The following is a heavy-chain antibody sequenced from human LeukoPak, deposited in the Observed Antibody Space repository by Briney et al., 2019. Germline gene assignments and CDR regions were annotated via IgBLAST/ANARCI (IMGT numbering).Heavy chain of an antibody. V-gene: IGHV4-38-2*02. Sequence: SETLSLTFTVSGYSINSGHYWGWIRQPPGKRLEWIGIIHSSASAYYNPTLKSRVTISVDASKNQFSLNLTSVTAADAAVYYCARDLGYSGFDWAPWGQGTLVTVSS. D-gene: IGHD5-12*01. CDR3: ARDLGYSGFDWAP. CDR1: GYSINSGHY. J-gene: IGHJ5*01. CDR2: IHSSASA.